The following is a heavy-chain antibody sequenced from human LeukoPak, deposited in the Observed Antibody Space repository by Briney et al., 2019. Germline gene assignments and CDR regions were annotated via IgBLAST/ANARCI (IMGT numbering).Heavy chain of an antibody. D-gene: IGHD1-26*01. CDR2: INHSGST. CDR1: GGSFSGYY. V-gene: IGHV4-34*01. Sequence: PSETLSLTCAVYGGSFSGYYWSWIRQPPGKGLEWIGEINHSGSTNYNPSLKSRVTISVDTSKNQFSLKLSSVTAADTAVYYCARHRIVGATRRCWFDPWGQGTLVTVSS. J-gene: IGHJ5*02. CDR3: ARHRIVGATRRCWFDP.